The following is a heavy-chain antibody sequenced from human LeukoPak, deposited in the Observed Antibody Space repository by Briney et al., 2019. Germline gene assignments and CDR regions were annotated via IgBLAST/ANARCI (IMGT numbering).Heavy chain of an antibody. J-gene: IGHJ4*02. CDR1: GYTFSGHG. V-gene: IGHV3-23*01. CDR2: INGAGDNT. D-gene: IGHD3-16*01. CDR3: AKVSVCYGCYLDY. Sequence: PGGSLRLSCAASGYTFSGHGLTWVRQAPGKGLEWVSTINGAGDNTYYAETVKGRFTISRDNSKNTLYLQMHSLRAEDTAIYYCAKVSVCYGCYLDYWRQGTLVTVS.